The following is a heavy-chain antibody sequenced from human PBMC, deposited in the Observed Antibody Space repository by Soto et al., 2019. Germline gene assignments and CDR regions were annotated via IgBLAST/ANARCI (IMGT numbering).Heavy chain of an antibody. CDR2: ISSTGGTT. Sequence: GGSLRLSCAASVLTFTSYGMSLVRQAPGKGLECVSAISSTGGTTYYEDSVKGRYTISRDNSKNTLYLQMNSLRAEDTAVYYCARCRSYYDSSASLPYGMEVWGKGTKVTVSS. CDR3: ARCRSYYDSSASLPYGMEV. J-gene: IGHJ6*04. V-gene: IGHV3-23*01. D-gene: IGHD3-22*01. CDR1: VLTFTSYG.